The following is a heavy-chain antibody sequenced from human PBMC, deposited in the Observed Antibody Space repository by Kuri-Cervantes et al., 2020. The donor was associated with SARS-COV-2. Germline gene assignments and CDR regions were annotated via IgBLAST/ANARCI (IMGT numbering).Heavy chain of an antibody. D-gene: IGHD2-2*01. V-gene: IGHV4-59*01. J-gene: IGHJ3*01. CDR2: IYYSGST. CDR1: GGSISSYY. Sequence: GSLRLSCTVSGGSISSYYWSWIRRPPGKGLEWIGYIYYSGSTNYNPSLKSRVTISVDTPKNQLSLKLSSVTAADTALYYCASTHYATLLDFWGQGTMVTVSS. CDR3: ASTHYATLLDF.